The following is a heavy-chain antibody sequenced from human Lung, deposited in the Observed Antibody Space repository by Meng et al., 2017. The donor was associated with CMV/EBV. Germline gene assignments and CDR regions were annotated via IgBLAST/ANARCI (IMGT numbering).Heavy chain of an antibody. CDR3: ATYISGSYLGVGGDSDY. Sequence: ASVKVFXKASGYTLTSYDINWLRQATGQGLEWMGWMNPNSGNTGYAQKCQGRVTITRNTSISTAYMELSSLRSEDTAVYYCATYISGSYLGVGGDSDYWGQGTXVTVSS. CDR2: MNPNSGNT. D-gene: IGHD1-26*01. J-gene: IGHJ4*02. CDR1: GYTLTSYD. V-gene: IGHV1-8*03.